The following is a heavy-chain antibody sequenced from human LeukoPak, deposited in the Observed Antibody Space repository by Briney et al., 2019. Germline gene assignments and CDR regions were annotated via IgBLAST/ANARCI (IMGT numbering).Heavy chain of an antibody. J-gene: IGHJ4*02. D-gene: IGHD2-2*01. V-gene: IGHV4-34*01. Sequence: PSETLSLTCAVYGGSFSGYYWSWIRQPPGKGLEWIGEINHSGSTNYNPSLKSRVTISVDTSKNQFSLKLSSVTAADTAVYYCASGHQLLAFDYWGQGTLVTVSS. CDR3: ASGHQLLAFDY. CDR1: GGSFSGYY. CDR2: INHSGST.